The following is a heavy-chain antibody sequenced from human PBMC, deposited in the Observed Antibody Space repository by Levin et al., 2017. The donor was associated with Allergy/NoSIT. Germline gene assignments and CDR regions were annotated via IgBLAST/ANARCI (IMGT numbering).Heavy chain of an antibody. CDR3: ARGSGSYYHRNTYYFDY. CDR1: GGSISSSSYY. Sequence: SPTLSLTCTVSGGSISSSSYYWGWIRQPPGKGLEWIGSIYYSGSTYYNPSLKSRVTISVDTSKNQFSLKLSSVTAADTAVYYCARGSGSYYHRNTYYFDYWGQGTLVTVSS. D-gene: IGHD3-10*01. J-gene: IGHJ4*02. CDR2: IYYSGST. V-gene: IGHV4-39*01.